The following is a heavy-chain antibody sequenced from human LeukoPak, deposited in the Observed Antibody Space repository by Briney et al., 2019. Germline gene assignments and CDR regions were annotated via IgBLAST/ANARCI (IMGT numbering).Heavy chain of an antibody. CDR2: IKQDGSEK. D-gene: IGHD6-13*01. J-gene: IGHJ4*02. Sequence: GGSLRLSCAASGFTFSSYWMSWVRQAPGKGLEWVANIKQDGSEKYYVDSVKGRFTISRDNAKNSLYLQMNSLRAEDTAVYYCARDQGLDSSSWYAFDFWGQGTLVTVSS. V-gene: IGHV3-7*01. CDR3: ARDQGLDSSSWYAFDF. CDR1: GFTFSSYW.